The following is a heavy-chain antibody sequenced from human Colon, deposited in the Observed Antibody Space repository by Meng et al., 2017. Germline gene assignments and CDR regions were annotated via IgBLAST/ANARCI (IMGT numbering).Heavy chain of an antibody. D-gene: IGHD3-22*01. J-gene: IGHJ5*02. CDR3: ARAPSYYYDTSGYYGNFFDP. V-gene: IGHV4-61*01. CDR1: GGSVSSGSYY. CDR2: IYYSGTT. Sequence: QLKGRRLRLVRPHATMSPTCTGSGGSVSSGSYYWSWIRQPPGKGLEWIGYIYYSGTTYYTPSLKSRVTISVDTSKNQFSLKMSSVTAADTAVYYCARAPSYYYDTSGYYGNFFDPWGQGTLVTVSS.